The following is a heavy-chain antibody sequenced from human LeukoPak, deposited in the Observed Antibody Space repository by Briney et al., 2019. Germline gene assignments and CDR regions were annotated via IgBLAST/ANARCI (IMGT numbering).Heavy chain of an antibody. J-gene: IGHJ3*02. CDR1: GFTFSSYA. D-gene: IGHD3-10*01. CDR2: ISYDGSNK. V-gene: IGHV3-30*04. Sequence: SGGSLRLSCAASGFTFSSYAMHWVCQAPGKGLEWVAVISYDGSNKYYADSVKGRFTISRDNSKNTLYLQMNSLRAEDTAVYYCARVGRNYYGSGSYFDDAFDIWGQGTMVTVSS. CDR3: ARVGRNYYGSGSYFDDAFDI.